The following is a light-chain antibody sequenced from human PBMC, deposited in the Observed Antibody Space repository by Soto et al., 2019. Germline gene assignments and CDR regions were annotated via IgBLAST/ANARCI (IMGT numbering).Light chain of an antibody. CDR3: SSSAGDTPYI. J-gene: IGLJ1*01. Sequence: QSALTQPPSASGSPGQSVTISCTGTSSDVGGYDYVSWYQQLPGKAPKLVIYEVNKQPSGVPERFSGSKSGNTASLTVSWLQAEDEADFYCSSSAGDTPYIFGTGTKVTVL. CDR1: SSDVGGYDY. V-gene: IGLV2-8*01. CDR2: EVN.